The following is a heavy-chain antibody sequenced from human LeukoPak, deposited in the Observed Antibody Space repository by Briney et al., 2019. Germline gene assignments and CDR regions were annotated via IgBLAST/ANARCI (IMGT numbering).Heavy chain of an antibody. D-gene: IGHD2/OR15-2a*01. CDR3: ARGVGQFLYYFDY. V-gene: IGHV1-46*01. CDR1: GYTFTSYY. Sequence: GASVKVSCKASGYTFTSYYMHWVRQAPGQGLEWMGIINPSGGSTSYAQKLQGRVTMTTDTSTSTAYMELRSLRSDDTAVYYCARGVGQFLYYFDYWGQGTLVTVSS. J-gene: IGHJ4*02. CDR2: INPSGGST.